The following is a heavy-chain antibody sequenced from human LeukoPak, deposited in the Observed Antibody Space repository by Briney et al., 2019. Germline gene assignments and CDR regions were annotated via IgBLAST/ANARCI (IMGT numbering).Heavy chain of an antibody. CDR2: IYYSGST. CDR1: GGSISSYY. D-gene: IGHD3-22*01. V-gene: IGHV4-59*01. CDR3: ARYSGSYDSSGLHYYGMDV. Sequence: SSETLSLTCTVSGGSISSYYWSWIRQPPGKGLEWIGYIYYSGSTNYNPSLKSRVTISVDTSKNQFSLKLSSVTAADTAVYYCARYSGSYDSSGLHYYGMDVWGQGTTVTVSS. J-gene: IGHJ6*02.